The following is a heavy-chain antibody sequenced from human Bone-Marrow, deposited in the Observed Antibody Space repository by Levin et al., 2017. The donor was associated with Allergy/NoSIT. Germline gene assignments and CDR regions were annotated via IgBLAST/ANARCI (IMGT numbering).Heavy chain of an antibody. CDR1: GFTFSTYA. Sequence: LSLPCAASGFTFSTYAINWVRQAPGKGLEWVSGISGSGVTTYYADSMEGRFTISRDNSKNTVYLEMNSLRAEDTAVYYCAKQGNSGWFYFFDYWGQGILVTVSS. V-gene: IGHV3-23*01. CDR3: AKQGNSGWFYFFDY. J-gene: IGHJ4*02. D-gene: IGHD6-19*01. CDR2: ISGSGVTT.